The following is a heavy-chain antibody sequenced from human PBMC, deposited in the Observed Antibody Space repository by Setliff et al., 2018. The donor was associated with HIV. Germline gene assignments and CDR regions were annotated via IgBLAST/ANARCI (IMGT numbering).Heavy chain of an antibody. CDR2: IIPVFGPA. V-gene: IGHV1-69*13. CDR3: ARGPQSYVDVVPTIGRYYFDY. CDR1: GGTLSTYA. D-gene: IGHD5-12*01. Sequence: SVKVSCKASGGTLSTYAVSWVRQAPGQGLEWMGGIIPVFGPADYAKKFQGRVTITADESTRTAYMELSSLRSEDTAVYYCARGPQSYVDVVPTIGRYYFDYWGQGTPVTVSS. J-gene: IGHJ4*02.